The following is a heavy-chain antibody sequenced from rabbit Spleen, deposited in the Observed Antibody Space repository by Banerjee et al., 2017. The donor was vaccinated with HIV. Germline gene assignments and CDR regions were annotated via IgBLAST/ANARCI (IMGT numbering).Heavy chain of an antibody. CDR1: GFSFSSSYY. CDR3: ARGSGDVAWGYLI. D-gene: IGHD2-1*01. V-gene: IGHV1S45*01. Sequence: QEQLEESGGDLVKPEGSLTLTCTASGFSFSSSYYMYWVRQAPGKGLEWIGCIYSSSVITWYASWAKGRFTISKTSSTTVTLQMTSLTDADTATYFCARGSGDVAWGYLIWGPGTLVTVS. CDR2: IYSSSVIT. J-gene: IGHJ6*01.